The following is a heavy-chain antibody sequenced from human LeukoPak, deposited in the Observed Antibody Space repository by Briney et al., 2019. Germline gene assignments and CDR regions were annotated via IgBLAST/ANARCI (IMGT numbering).Heavy chain of an antibody. CDR2: MNPNSGNT. Sequence: ASVKVSCKTSGGTFSSYAISWVRQAPGQGLEWMGWMNPNSGNTGYAQKFQGRVTMTRNTSISTAYMELSSLRSEDTAVYYCARGLTLVWGQGTLVTVSS. CDR3: ARGLTLV. D-gene: IGHD3-10*01. V-gene: IGHV1-8*02. CDR1: GGTFSSYA. J-gene: IGHJ4*02.